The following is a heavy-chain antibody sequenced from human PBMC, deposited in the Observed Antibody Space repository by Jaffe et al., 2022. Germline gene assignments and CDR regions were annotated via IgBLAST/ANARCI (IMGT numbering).Heavy chain of an antibody. CDR1: GFTFDDYA. CDR3: AKDIPPYSSGWYGFDY. D-gene: IGHD6-19*01. V-gene: IGHV3-9*01. CDR2: ISWNSGSI. Sequence: EVQLVESGGGLVQPGRSLRLSCAASGFTFDDYAMHWVRQAPGKGLEWVSGISWNSGSIGYADSVKGRFTISRDNAKNSLYLQMNSLRAEDTALYYCAKDIPPYSSGWYGFDYWGQGTLVTVSS. J-gene: IGHJ4*02.